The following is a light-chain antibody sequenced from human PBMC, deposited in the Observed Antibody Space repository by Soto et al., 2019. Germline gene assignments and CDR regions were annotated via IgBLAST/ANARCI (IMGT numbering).Light chain of an antibody. CDR2: DAY. CDR3: QQRHMWPIT. CDR1: QSFRGL. V-gene: IGKV3-11*01. J-gene: IGKJ5*01. Sequence: EVVLTQSPDTLSLSPGERATLSCRASQSFRGLLAWYQQKPGQAPRLLIYDAYNRATGIPPRFSGSGSGTDFTLTISSLEPEDSAVYYCQQRHMWPITFGQGTRLENK.